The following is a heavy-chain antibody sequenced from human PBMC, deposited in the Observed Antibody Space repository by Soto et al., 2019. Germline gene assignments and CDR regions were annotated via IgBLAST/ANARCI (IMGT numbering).Heavy chain of an antibody. Sequence: QVQLVQSGAEVKKPGSSVKVSCKASGGTFSSYAISWVRQAPGQGLEWMGGIIPIFATANYAQKFQGRVTITADESTSTAYMELSSLRSEDTAVYYCAGVDTPIVNYYYYGMDVWGQGTTVTVSS. V-gene: IGHV1-69*12. CDR1: GGTFSSYA. CDR2: IIPIFATA. CDR3: AGVDTPIVNYYYYGMDV. D-gene: IGHD5-18*01. J-gene: IGHJ6*02.